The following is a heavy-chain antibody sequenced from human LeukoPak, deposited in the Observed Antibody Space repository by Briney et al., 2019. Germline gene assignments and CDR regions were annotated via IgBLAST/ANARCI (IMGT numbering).Heavy chain of an antibody. D-gene: IGHD1-26*01. J-gene: IGHJ4*02. CDR1: VDSVSSNSAA. CDR3: ARDGTIVGGTLFDY. V-gene: IGHV6-1*01. Sequence: SQTLPLTCAISVDSVSSNSAAWNWIRQSPSRGLEWLGRTYYRSKWYNDYAVSVKSRITINPDTSKNQFSLQLNSVTPEDTAVYYCARDGTIVGGTLFDYWGQGTLVTVSS. CDR2: TYYRSKWYN.